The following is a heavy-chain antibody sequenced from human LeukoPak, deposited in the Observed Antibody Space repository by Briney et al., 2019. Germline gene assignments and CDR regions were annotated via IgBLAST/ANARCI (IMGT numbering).Heavy chain of an antibody. D-gene: IGHD1-7*01. V-gene: IGHV3-33*06. CDR3: AKSFLELEAYDYYMDV. J-gene: IGHJ6*03. CDR1: GFTFSRYG. Sequence: GGSLRLSCAASGFTFSRYGMHWVRQAPGKGLEWVAVIWYDESNSYYAASVKGRFTISRGNSKKTLYLQMNSLRAEDTAVYYCAKSFLELEAYDYYMDVWGKGTTVTVSS. CDR2: IWYDESNS.